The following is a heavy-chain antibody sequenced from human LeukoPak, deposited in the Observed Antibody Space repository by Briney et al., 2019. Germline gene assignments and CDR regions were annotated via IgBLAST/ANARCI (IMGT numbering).Heavy chain of an antibody. J-gene: IGHJ4*02. V-gene: IGHV3-72*01. Sequence: PGGSLRLSCAASGFTFSSYWMTWVRQAPGKGLEWVGRTRNKANSYTTEYAASVKGRFTISRDDSKNSLYLQMNSLKTEDTAVYYCARGGSDPDYDYVWGSYRPQWYYFDYWGQGTLVTVSS. CDR3: ARGGSDPDYDYVWGSYRPQWYYFDY. CDR2: TRNKANSYTT. CDR1: GFTFSSYW. D-gene: IGHD3-16*02.